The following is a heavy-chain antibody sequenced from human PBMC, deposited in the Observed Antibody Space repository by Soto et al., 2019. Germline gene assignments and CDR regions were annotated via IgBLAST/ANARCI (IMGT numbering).Heavy chain of an antibody. CDR1: GFTFSSDA. V-gene: IGHV3-30-3*01. J-gene: IGHJ4*02. CDR2: ISYDGSNK. CDR3: ARDLGRIAAADYYFDY. Sequence: QVQLVESGGGVVQPGRSLRLSCAASGFTFSSDAMHWVRQAPGKGLEWVAVISYDGSNKYYADSVKGRFTISRDNSKNTLYLQMNSLRAEDTAVYYCARDLGRIAAADYYFDYWGQGTLVTVSS. D-gene: IGHD6-13*01.